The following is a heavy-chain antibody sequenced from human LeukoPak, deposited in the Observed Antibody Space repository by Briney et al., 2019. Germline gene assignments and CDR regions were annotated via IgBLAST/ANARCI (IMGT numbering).Heavy chain of an antibody. D-gene: IGHD1-26*01. Sequence: PGGSLRLSCTTSGFNFSDSRMTWVRQAPGKGLEWVANIKEDGSEKYYVDSVKGRFTISRDNAKNSLYLQMNSLRAEDTAVCFCAREARPHWGQGTLVTVSS. CDR1: GFNFSDSR. CDR3: AREARPH. V-gene: IGHV3-7*05. CDR2: IKEDGSEK. J-gene: IGHJ4*02.